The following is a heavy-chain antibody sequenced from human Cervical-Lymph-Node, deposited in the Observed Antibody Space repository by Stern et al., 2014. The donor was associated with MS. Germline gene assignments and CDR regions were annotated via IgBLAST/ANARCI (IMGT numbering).Heavy chain of an antibody. CDR1: GYTLTSYG. CDR3: ARGLLGSENAFDI. V-gene: IGHV1-18*01. Sequence: VQLVESGAEVKKPGASVKVSCKASGYTLTSYGISWVRQAPGQGLEWMGWVGAYNGNTNYAKKLQGRVTMTTATSTSTAYMELRSLRSDDTAVYYCARGLLGSENAFDIWGQGTMVTVSS. J-gene: IGHJ3*02. CDR2: VGAYNGNT. D-gene: IGHD2-15*01.